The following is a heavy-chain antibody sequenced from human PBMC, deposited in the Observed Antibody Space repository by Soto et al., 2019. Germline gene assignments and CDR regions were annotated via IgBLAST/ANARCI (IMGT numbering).Heavy chain of an antibody. CDR2: IYHSGST. D-gene: IGHD1-26*01. CDR1: GGSISSSNW. J-gene: IGHJ6*02. Sequence: SETLSLTCAVSGGSISSSNWWSWVRQPPGKGLEWIGEIYHSGSTNYNPSLKSRVTISVDKSKNQFSLKLSSVTAADTAVYYCARNLYYLNYYYVMDVCGQGTSVTVSS. V-gene: IGHV4-4*02. CDR3: ARNLYYLNYYYVMDV.